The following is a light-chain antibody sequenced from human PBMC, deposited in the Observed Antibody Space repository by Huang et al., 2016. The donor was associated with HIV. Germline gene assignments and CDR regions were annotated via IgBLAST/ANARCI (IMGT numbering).Light chain of an antibody. CDR3: LQAYNYPLT. Sequence: AIQMTQSPSSLSASVGDRVTISCRASQDIIHALGWYQQIPGKAPKLLIYGATSLQSWVPSRFSGSESGTDFTLTISNLQPEDFATYYCLQAYNYPLTFGGGTKVEI. CDR2: GAT. V-gene: IGKV1-6*01. J-gene: IGKJ4*01. CDR1: QDIIHA.